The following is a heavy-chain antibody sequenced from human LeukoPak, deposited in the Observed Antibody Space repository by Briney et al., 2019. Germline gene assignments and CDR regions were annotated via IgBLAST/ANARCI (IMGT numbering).Heavy chain of an antibody. CDR3: ARVNNWNDVSFFDY. J-gene: IGHJ4*02. V-gene: IGHV3-11*01. Sequence: GGSLRLSCAPSGFTFSDYYMSWIRQAPGKGLEWVSYISSSGSTIYYADSVKGRFTISRDNAKNSLYLQINSLRAEDTAVYYCARVNNWNDVSFFDYWGQGTLVTVSS. CDR1: GFTFSDYY. D-gene: IGHD1-20*01. CDR2: ISSSGSTI.